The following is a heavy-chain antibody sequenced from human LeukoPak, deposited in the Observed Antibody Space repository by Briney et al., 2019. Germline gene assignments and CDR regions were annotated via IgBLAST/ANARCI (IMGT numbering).Heavy chain of an antibody. CDR3: VKDRGCSGGSCYYTTRVYYFDY. Sequence: GGSLRLSCSASGFTFSSYAMHWVRQAPGKGLEYVSAISSNGGSTYYADSVKGRFTISRDNSKNTLYLRMSSLRAEDTAVYYCVKDRGCSGGSCYYTTRVYYFDYWGQGTLVTVSS. V-gene: IGHV3-64D*06. D-gene: IGHD2-15*01. CDR1: GFTFSSYA. J-gene: IGHJ4*02. CDR2: ISSNGGST.